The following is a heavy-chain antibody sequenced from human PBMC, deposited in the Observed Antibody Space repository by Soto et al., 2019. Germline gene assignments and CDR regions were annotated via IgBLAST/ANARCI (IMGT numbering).Heavy chain of an antibody. Sequence: QVQLVESGGGVVQPWRSLRLSCAASGFTFSSYGMHWVRQAPGKGLEWVALIWYDGSNKYYADSVKGRFTISRDNSKNTLYLQMNSLRAEDTAVYYCARGLLQLAQYGMDVWGQGTTVTVSS. J-gene: IGHJ6*02. CDR1: GFTFSSYG. V-gene: IGHV3-33*01. D-gene: IGHD6-13*01. CDR3: ARGLLQLAQYGMDV. CDR2: IWYDGSNK.